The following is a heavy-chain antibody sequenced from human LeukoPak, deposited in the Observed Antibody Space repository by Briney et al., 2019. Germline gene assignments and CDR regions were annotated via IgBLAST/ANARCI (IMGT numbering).Heavy chain of an antibody. V-gene: IGHV1-2*06. Sequence: ASVKVSCKASGYTFTGYYMHWVRQAPGQGLEWMGRINPNSGGTNYAQKFQGRVTMTRDTSISTVYMELSSLRSEDTAVYYCARDRWELRDDAFDIWGQGTMVTVSS. CDR2: INPNSGGT. CDR3: ARDRWELRDDAFDI. CDR1: GYTFTGYY. J-gene: IGHJ3*02. D-gene: IGHD1-26*01.